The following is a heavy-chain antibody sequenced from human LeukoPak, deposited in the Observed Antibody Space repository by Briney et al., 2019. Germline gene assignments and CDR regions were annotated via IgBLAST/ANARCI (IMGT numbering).Heavy chain of an antibody. J-gene: IGHJ5*02. CDR1: GYSFTSYW. CDR3: ARQGGQWLVQYNWFDP. CDR2: IYPGDSDT. Sequence: GESLKISCKGSGYSFTSYWIGWVRQMPGKGLEWMGIIYPGDSDTRYSPSFQGQVTISADKSISTAYLQWSSLKASDTAMYYCARQGGQWLVQYNWFDPWGQGTLVTVSP. D-gene: IGHD6-19*01. V-gene: IGHV5-51*01.